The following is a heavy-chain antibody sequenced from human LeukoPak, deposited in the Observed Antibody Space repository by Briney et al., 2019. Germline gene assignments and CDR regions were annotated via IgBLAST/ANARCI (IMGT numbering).Heavy chain of an antibody. CDR1: GFTFSSYA. D-gene: IGHD4-11*01. J-gene: IGHJ5*02. CDR2: ISGSGGST. CDR3: AKDSTVTTGSNWFDH. V-gene: IGHV3-23*01. Sequence: GGSLRLSCAASGFTFSSYAMSWVRQAPGKGLEWVSAISGSGGSTYYTDSVKGRFTISRDNSKNTLNLQMNSLRAEDTAVYYCAKDSTVTTGSNWFDHWGQGTLLTVSS.